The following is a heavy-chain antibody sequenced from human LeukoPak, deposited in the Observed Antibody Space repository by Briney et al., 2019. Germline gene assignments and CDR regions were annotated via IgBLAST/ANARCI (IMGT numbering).Heavy chain of an antibody. CDR2: IKLDGSEK. V-gene: IGHV3-7*01. CDR1: GFNLSNYW. CDR3: ARETRGSYVPGLDS. D-gene: IGHD1-26*01. Sequence: GGSLRLSCAASGFNLSNYWISWVRQAPGKGLEWVANIKLDGSEKYYVNCVKGRFTISRDNAKNSLNLQMNSLRAEDTAVYYCARETRGSYVPGLDSWGQGTLVTVSS. J-gene: IGHJ4*02.